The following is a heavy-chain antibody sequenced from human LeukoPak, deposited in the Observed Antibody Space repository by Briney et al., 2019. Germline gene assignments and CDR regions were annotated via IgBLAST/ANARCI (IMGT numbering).Heavy chain of an antibody. CDR2: IHGGGDST. J-gene: IGHJ5*02. D-gene: IGHD6-19*01. V-gene: IGHV3-23*01. Sequence: PGGSLRLSCAASGFTLSTYAMSWVRQAPGKGLEWVSAIHGGGDSTYYADSVEGRFTISRDNSKNTLYLQMNSLRAEDTAVYYCAKVVDGQWLVRGWSDPWGQGTLVTVSS. CDR1: GFTLSTYA. CDR3: AKVVDGQWLVRGWSDP.